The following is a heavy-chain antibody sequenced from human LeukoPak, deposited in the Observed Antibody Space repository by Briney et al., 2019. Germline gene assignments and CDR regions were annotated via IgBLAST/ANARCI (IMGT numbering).Heavy chain of an antibody. CDR3: ARDSYGSGSPYYGMDV. CDR1: GYTFTGYY. D-gene: IGHD3-10*01. Sequence: ASVKVSRKASGYTFTGYYMHWVRQAPGQGLEWMGWINPNSGGTNYAQKFQGRVTMTRDTSISTAYMELSRLRSDDTAVYYCARDSYGSGSPYYGMDVWGQGTTVTVTS. J-gene: IGHJ6*02. V-gene: IGHV1-2*02. CDR2: INPNSGGT.